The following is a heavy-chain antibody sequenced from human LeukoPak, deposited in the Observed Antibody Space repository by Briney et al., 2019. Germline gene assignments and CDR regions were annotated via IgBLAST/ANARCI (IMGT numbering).Heavy chain of an antibody. Sequence: QPGGSLRPSCAASGFTFSSYAMNWVRQAPGKGLEWVSYISSSSSTIYYADSVKGRFTIYRDNAKNSLYLQMNSLRAEDTAVYYCARGALLWGSYRYGYWGQGTLVTVSS. D-gene: IGHD3-16*02. V-gene: IGHV3-48*04. CDR2: ISSSSSTI. CDR3: ARGALLWGSYRYGY. CDR1: GFTFSSYA. J-gene: IGHJ4*02.